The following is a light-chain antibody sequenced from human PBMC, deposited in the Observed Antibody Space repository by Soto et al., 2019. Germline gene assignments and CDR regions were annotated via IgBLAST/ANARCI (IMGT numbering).Light chain of an antibody. CDR2: AAS. CDR3: QQLNSYRYT. V-gene: IGKV1-9*01. Sequence: DIQLTQSPSFLSASVGDRVTITCRASQGISSYLAWYQQKPGKAPKLLIYAASTLQSGVPSRFSGSGSGTEFTLTISSPQPEDFATYYCQQLNSYRYTFGQGTKLEIK. CDR1: QGISSY. J-gene: IGKJ2*01.